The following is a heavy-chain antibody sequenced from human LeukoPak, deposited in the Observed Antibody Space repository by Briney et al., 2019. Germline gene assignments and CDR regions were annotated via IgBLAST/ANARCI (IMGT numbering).Heavy chain of an antibody. CDR3: AKDLHSIAAAGLAFDY. J-gene: IGHJ4*02. Sequence: SCKASGFTFSSYAMSWVRQAPGKGLEWVSAISGSGGSTYYADSVKGRFTISRDDSKNTLYLQKNSLRAEDTAVYYCAKDLHSIAAAGLAFDYWGQGTLVTVSS. CDR1: GFTFSSYA. D-gene: IGHD6-13*01. CDR2: ISGSGGST. V-gene: IGHV3-23*01.